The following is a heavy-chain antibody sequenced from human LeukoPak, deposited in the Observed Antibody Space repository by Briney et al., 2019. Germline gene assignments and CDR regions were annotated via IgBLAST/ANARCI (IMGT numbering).Heavy chain of an antibody. CDR1: GGSFSGYY. Sequence: SETLSLTCAVYGGSFSGYYWSWIRQPPGNGLEWIGEINHSGSTNYNPSLKSRVTISVDTSKNQFSLKLSSVTAADTAVYYCARRWGTVIRGVIDYWGQGTLVTVSS. V-gene: IGHV4-34*01. D-gene: IGHD3-10*01. CDR2: INHSGST. CDR3: ARRWGTVIRGVIDY. J-gene: IGHJ4*02.